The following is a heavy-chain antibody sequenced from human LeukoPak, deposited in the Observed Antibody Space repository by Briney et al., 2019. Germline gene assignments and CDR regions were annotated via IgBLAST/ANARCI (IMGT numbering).Heavy chain of an antibody. CDR2: ISGSGGST. V-gene: IGHV3-23*01. Sequence: GGSLRLSCAASGFTFSSYAMSWVRQAPGMGLEWVSAISGSGGSTYYADSVKGRFTISRDNSKNTLYLQMNSLRAEDTAVYYCAKEEHSSSWYSAREKNFDYWGQGTLVTVSS. J-gene: IGHJ4*02. CDR3: AKEEHSSSWYSAREKNFDY. D-gene: IGHD6-13*01. CDR1: GFTFSSYA.